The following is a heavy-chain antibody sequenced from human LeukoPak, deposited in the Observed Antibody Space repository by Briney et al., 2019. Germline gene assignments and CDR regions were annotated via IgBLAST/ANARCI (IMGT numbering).Heavy chain of an antibody. V-gene: IGHV1-2*02. CDR3: ARRKVRGVNLPYYMDV. CDR1: GYTFTGYY. Sequence: ASVKVSCKASGYTFTGYYMPWVRQAPGQGLEWMGWINPNSGGTNYAQKFQGRVTMTRATSISTAYIELSRLRSDDRAVYYCARRKVRGVNLPYYMDVWGKGTTVTVSS. D-gene: IGHD3-10*01. J-gene: IGHJ6*03. CDR2: INPNSGGT.